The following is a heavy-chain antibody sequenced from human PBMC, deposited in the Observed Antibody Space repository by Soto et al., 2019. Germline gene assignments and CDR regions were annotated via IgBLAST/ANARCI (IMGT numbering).Heavy chain of an antibody. Sequence: GGSLRLCCAASGFRLSSYSMDWVRQDPGKGLEWVSSISSTSTAIFYGDSVKGRFIISRDNVENSLYLQMNSLRAEDTAVYYCARHETLHGDYDYWGQRTLVTVSS. J-gene: IGHJ4*02. V-gene: IGHV3-21*01. D-gene: IGHD4-17*01. CDR3: ARHETLHGDYDY. CDR1: GFRLSSYS. CDR2: ISSTSTAI.